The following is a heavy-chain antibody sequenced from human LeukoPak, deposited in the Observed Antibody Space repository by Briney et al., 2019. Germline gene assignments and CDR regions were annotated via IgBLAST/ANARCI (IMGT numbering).Heavy chain of an antibody. Sequence: GASVKVSCKASGYTFTSYDISWVRQAPGQGLEWMGWISAYNGNTNYAQKLQGRVTLTTDTSTSTAYMDLRSLRSDDTAVYYCARRSGSYGDYEGDYYYYMDVWGKGTTVTISS. J-gene: IGHJ6*03. CDR2: ISAYNGNT. D-gene: IGHD4-17*01. CDR3: ARRSGSYGDYEGDYYYYMDV. V-gene: IGHV1-18*01. CDR1: GYTFTSYD.